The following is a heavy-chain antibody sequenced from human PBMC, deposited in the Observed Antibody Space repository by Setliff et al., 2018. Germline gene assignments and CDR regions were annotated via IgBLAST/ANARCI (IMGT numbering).Heavy chain of an antibody. CDR2: TIPIFGTT. Sequence: SVKVSCKASGGTFSDYGISWVRQAPGQGLEWMGGTIPIFGTTDYAQKFQGRVTFITDESTSAAFMQLSSLRSEDTAVYYCVREGVDSRSSTDYRYYMDVWGKGTTVTVSS. V-gene: IGHV1-69*05. J-gene: IGHJ6*03. CDR1: GGTFSDYG. D-gene: IGHD3-22*01. CDR3: VREGVDSRSSTDYRYYMDV.